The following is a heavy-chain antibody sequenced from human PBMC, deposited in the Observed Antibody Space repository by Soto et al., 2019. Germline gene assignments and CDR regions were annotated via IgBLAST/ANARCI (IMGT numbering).Heavy chain of an antibody. V-gene: IGHV1-3*05. CDR2: INAGNGNT. Sequence: QVQLVQSGAEEKKPGASVKVSCKASGYTFTSYAMHWVRQAPGQRLEWMGWINAGNGNTKYSQKFQGRVTITRDTSASTAYMELSSLRSEDTAVYYCARDGRFLEWLYDYWGQGTLVTVSS. D-gene: IGHD3-3*01. J-gene: IGHJ4*02. CDR1: GYTFTSYA. CDR3: ARDGRFLEWLYDY.